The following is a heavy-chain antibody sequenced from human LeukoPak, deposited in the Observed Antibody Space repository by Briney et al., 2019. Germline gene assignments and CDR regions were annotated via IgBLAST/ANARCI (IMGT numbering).Heavy chain of an antibody. CDR2: IYTSGST. CDR3: ARGRKSYYRAMGANWFGP. Sequence: SETLSLTCTVSGSISSYYWSWIRQPPGEGLEWIGYIYTSGSTNYNPSLKSRVTISVDTSKNQFSLKLSSVTAADTAVYYCARGRKSYYRAMGANWFGPWGQGTLVTVSS. J-gene: IGHJ5*02. V-gene: IGHV4-4*09. D-gene: IGHD3-10*01. CDR1: GSISSYY.